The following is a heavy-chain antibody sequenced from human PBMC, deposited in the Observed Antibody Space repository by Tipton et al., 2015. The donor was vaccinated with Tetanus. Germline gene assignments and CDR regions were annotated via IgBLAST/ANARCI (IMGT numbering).Heavy chain of an antibody. Sequence: TLSLTCNVSGASISSGAYYWTWIRQHPGKGLEWIGNILYSGSTFYNPSLKSRVIISVDTSKNHFSLKLPSVTAADTAIYYCAGEFTYWGQGTLVTVSS. CDR3: AGEFTY. D-gene: IGHD3-10*01. V-gene: IGHV4-31*03. CDR2: ILYSGST. CDR1: GASISSGAYY. J-gene: IGHJ4*02.